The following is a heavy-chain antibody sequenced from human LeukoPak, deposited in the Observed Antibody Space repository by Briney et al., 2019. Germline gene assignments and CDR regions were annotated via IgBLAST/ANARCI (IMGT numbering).Heavy chain of an antibody. Sequence: GGSLRLSCAASGFTFSSYWMSWVRQAPGKGLEWVSAISGSGGSTYYADSVKGRFTISRDNSKNTLYLQMNSLRAEDTAVYYCATADYCDSSGYYRGSDYWGQGTLVTVSS. CDR3: ATADYCDSSGYYRGSDY. D-gene: IGHD3-22*01. CDR1: GFTFSSYW. V-gene: IGHV3-23*01. CDR2: ISGSGGST. J-gene: IGHJ4*02.